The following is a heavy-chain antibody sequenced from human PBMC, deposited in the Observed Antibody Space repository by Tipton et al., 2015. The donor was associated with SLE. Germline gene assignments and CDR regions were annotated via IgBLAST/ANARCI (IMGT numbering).Heavy chain of an antibody. V-gene: IGHV3-23*01. CDR2: ISGSGGST. CDR1: GFTFSSYA. J-gene: IGHJ1*01. D-gene: IGHD3-16*01. Sequence: SLRLSCAASGFTFSSYAMSWVRQAPGKGLEWVSAISGSGGSTYYADSVKGRFTISRDNSKNTLYLQMNSLRAEDTAAYYCAKDRRLRLGEPWVQHWGQGTLVTVSS. CDR3: AKDRRLRLGEPWVQH.